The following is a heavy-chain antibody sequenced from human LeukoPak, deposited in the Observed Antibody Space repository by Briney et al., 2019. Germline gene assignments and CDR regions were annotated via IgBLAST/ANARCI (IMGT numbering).Heavy chain of an antibody. J-gene: IGHJ3*02. CDR2: IKEDGREK. V-gene: IGHV3-7*01. CDR3: AIFTYDRGGYGAYEI. D-gene: IGHD3-22*01. CDR1: GFTFDNCW. Sequence: PGGSLRLSCTASGFTFDNCWMAWVRQAPGKGRVWVANIKEDGREKQYVDSVKGRFTISRDNAKNSLYLQMNSLRTEDTAVYYYAIFTYDRGGYGAYEISGQRTMGTVSS.